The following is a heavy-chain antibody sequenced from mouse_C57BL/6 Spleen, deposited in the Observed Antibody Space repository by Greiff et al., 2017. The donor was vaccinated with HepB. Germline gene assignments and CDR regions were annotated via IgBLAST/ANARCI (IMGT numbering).Heavy chain of an antibody. D-gene: IGHD1-1*01. Sequence: QVQLQQSGAELMKPGASVKLSCKATGYTFTGYWVEWVKQRPGHGLEWIGEILPGSGSTNYNEKFKGKATFTADTSSKTAYMQLSSLTTEDSAIYYCARGIGNYYYGNSHYFDYWGQGTTLTVSS. CDR1: GYTFTGYW. J-gene: IGHJ2*01. CDR3: ARGIGNYYYGNSHYFDY. CDR2: ILPGSGST. V-gene: IGHV1-9*01.